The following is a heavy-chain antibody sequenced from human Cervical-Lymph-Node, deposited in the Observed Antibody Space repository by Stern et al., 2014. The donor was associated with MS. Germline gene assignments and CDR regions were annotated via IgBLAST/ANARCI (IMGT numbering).Heavy chain of an antibody. CDR1: GYTFTGQY. CDR2: INPDSCAT. CDR3: TKAEHDY. D-gene: IGHD1-14*01. Sequence: VQLVQSGAEVKKPGASVKVSCKASGYTFTGQYLHWVRQAPGQGLEWMGRINPDSCATNYAQKFQGRVTLTRDTSITTAYMELNRLRSDDTAVYYCTKAEHDYWGQGTLVTVSS. V-gene: IGHV1-2*06. J-gene: IGHJ4*02.